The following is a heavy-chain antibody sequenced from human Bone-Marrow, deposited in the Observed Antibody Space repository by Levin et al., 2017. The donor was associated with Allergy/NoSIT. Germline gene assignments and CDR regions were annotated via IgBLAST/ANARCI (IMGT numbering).Heavy chain of an antibody. CDR3: AREYDGIRYCTNGVCYDYYYGMDV. V-gene: IGHV1-3*01. Sequence: ASVKVSCKASGYTFTSYAMHWVRQAPGQRLEWMGWINAGNGNTKYSQKFQGRVTITRDTSASTAYMELSSLRSEDTAVYYCAREYDGIRYCTNGVCYDYYYGMDVWGQGTTVTVSS. D-gene: IGHD2-8*01. CDR1: GYTFTSYA. CDR2: INAGNGNT. J-gene: IGHJ6*02.